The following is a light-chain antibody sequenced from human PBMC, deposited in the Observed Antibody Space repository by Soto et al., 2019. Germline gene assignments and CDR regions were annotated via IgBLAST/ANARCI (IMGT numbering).Light chain of an antibody. CDR1: QSVSSN. V-gene: IGKV3-15*01. J-gene: IGKJ4*01. Sequence: EIVMTQSPATLSVSPGERATLSCRASQSVSSNLAWYQQKPGQAPRLLIYGASTRATGIPARFSGSGSGTEFTLTIRSLQSEDFAVYYCQQYTNWPPLTFGGGTQVEIK. CDR2: GAS. CDR3: QQYTNWPPLT.